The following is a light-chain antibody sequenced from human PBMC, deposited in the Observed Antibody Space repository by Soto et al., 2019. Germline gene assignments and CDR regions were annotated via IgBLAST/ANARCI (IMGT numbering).Light chain of an antibody. CDR3: MQGTHWPYT. CDR1: QSLVHSHGSTY. V-gene: IGKV2-30*02. Sequence: DVVMTQSPLSLPVTLGQPASISCRSSQSLVHSHGSTYLNWFLQRPGQSPRRLIYKISNRDSGVPDRFSGSGSGTDFTLEISRVEAGDVGVYYCMQGTHWPYTFGQGTKLEIK. CDR2: KIS. J-gene: IGKJ2*01.